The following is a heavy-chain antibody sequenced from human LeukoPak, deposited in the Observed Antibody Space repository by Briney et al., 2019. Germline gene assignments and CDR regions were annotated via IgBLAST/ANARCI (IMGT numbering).Heavy chain of an antibody. CDR2: IYYSGST. V-gene: IGHV4-31*03. CDR1: GGSISSGGYY. D-gene: IGHD5-12*01. Sequence: SETLSLTCTVSGGSISSGGYYWSWIRQHPGKDLEWIGYIYYSGSTYYNPSLKSRVTISVDTSKNQFSLKLSSVTAADTAVYYCARVKIVATTNWFDPWGQGTLVTVSS. J-gene: IGHJ5*02. CDR3: ARVKIVATTNWFDP.